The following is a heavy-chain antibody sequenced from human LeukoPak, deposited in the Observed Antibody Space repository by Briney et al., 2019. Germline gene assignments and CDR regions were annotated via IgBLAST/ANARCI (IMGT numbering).Heavy chain of an antibody. J-gene: IGHJ4*02. CDR1: GYSFTSYW. CDR2: ISPGDSDA. CDR3: ARQAYCGGDCSANFDY. D-gene: IGHD2-21*02. V-gene: IGHV5-51*01. Sequence: GESLKISCRGSGYSFTSYWIGWVRQMPGKGLEWMGIISPGDSDARYSPSFQGQVTISADKSINTAYLQWSSLKASDTAMYYCARQAYCGGDCSANFDYWGQGTLVTVSS.